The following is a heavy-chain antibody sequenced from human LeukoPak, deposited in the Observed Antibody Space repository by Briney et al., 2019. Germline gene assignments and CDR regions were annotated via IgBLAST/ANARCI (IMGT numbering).Heavy chain of an antibody. J-gene: IGHJ5*02. CDR1: GYTFTSYG. CDR2: ISAYNGNT. D-gene: IGHD5-12*01. V-gene: IGHV1-18*01. CDR3: ARAGGWLRERNWFDP. Sequence: ASVKVSYKASGYTFTSYGITWVRQAPGQGLEWMGWISAYNGNTNYAQKLQGRVTMTTDTSTSTAYMELRSLRSDDTAVYYCARAGGWLRERNWFDPWGQGNLVTVSS.